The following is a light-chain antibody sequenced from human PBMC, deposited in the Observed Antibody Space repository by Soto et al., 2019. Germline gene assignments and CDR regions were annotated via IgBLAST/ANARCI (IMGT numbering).Light chain of an antibody. Sequence: EIVMTQSPATLSVSPGESATLSCRASQSVSSDLAWYQQKPGQAPRLLIYYTSTRATGFPARFSGGGSGTEFTLTISSLQSEDVAVYYCQHYKNRPLTFGGGTKVDNK. J-gene: IGKJ4*01. V-gene: IGKV3-15*01. CDR2: YTS. CDR3: QHYKNRPLT. CDR1: QSVSSD.